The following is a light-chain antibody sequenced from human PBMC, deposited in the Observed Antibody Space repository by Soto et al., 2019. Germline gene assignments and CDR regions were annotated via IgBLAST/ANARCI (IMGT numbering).Light chain of an antibody. CDR2: GAS. CDR1: QSVSSNF. J-gene: IGKJ1*01. CDR3: QQYGTSPPT. Sequence: EIVLTQSPGTLSLSPGERATLSCKASQSVSSNFLAWYQRKPGQAPRLLIYGASYRATDIPYRFSGSGSGTDFTLTITRLEPEDFALYYCQQYGTSPPTCGQGTKVEI. V-gene: IGKV3-20*01.